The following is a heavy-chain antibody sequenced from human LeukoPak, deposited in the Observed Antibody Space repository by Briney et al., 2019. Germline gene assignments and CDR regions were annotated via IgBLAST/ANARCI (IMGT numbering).Heavy chain of an antibody. CDR3: ARLKATVSIHAYFDY. Sequence: SETLSLTCTVSGGSISSYYWSWIRQPPGKGLEWIGYMYYSGSTNYNPSTNYNPSLKSRVTISVDTSKNQFSLELSSVTAADTAVYYCARLKATVSIHAYFDYWGQGTLVTVSS. CDR2: MYYSGST. V-gene: IGHV4-59*01. CDR1: GGSISSYY. J-gene: IGHJ4*02. D-gene: IGHD4-17*01.